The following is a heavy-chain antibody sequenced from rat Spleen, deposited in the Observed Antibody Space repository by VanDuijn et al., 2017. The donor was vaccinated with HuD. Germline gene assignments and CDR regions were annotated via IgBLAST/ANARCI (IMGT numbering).Heavy chain of an antibody. D-gene: IGHD3-4*01. J-gene: IGHJ2*01. V-gene: IGHV2-13*01. CDR3: ARGSQSNPRGGY. CDR2: IWGDGST. Sequence: QVQLKESGPGLVQSSQTLSLSCTVSGFSLISYAVNWVRQPPGKGLEWMGGIWGDGSTNYNSVFKSRLSISRDTSKSQVYLKMNRLQAEDTATYCCARGSQSNPRGGYWGQGFMVTVSS. CDR1: GFSLISYA.